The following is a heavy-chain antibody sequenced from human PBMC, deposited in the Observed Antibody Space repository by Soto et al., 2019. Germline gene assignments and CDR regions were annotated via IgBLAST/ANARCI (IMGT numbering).Heavy chain of an antibody. CDR3: ARVPGLRFARDTSLAFDY. CDR1: GFTFSSYS. J-gene: IGHJ4*02. CDR2: ISSSSSYI. V-gene: IGHV3-21*01. Sequence: PGGSLRLSCAASGFTFSSYSMNWVRQAPGKGLEWVSSISSSSSYIYYADSVKGRFTISRDNAKNSLYLQMNSLRAEDTAVYYCARVPGLRFARDTSLAFDYWGQGTLVTVSS. D-gene: IGHD5-12*01.